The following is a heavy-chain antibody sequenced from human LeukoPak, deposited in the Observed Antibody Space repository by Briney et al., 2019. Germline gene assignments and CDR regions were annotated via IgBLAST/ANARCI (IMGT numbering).Heavy chain of an antibody. CDR3: ARGSYYYDSSGYPIYDY. Sequence: GGSLRLSCAASGFTFSSYWMHWVRQAPGKGLGWVSRINSDGSSTSYADSVKGRFTISRDNAKNTLYLQMNSQRAEDTAVYYCARGSYYYDSSGYPIYDYWGQGTLVTVSS. J-gene: IGHJ4*02. CDR1: GFTFSSYW. D-gene: IGHD3-22*01. V-gene: IGHV3-74*01. CDR2: INSDGSST.